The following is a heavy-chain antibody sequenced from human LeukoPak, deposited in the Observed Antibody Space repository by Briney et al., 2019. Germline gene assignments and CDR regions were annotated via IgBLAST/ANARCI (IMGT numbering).Heavy chain of an antibody. CDR2: IKSNVDGVTA. D-gene: IGHD3-22*01. CDR3: TTRRTYYDSSGYSYPYYYYYYMDV. CDR1: GFTFSNAW. J-gene: IGHJ6*03. Sequence: GGSLRLSCAASGFTFSNAWMNWVRQAPGKGLEWVGHIKSNVDGVTADYASPVKGRFTISRDYSKNTLYLQMNSLKTEDTAVYYCTTRRTYYDSSGYSYPYYYYYYMDVWGKGTTVTVSS. V-gene: IGHV3-15*01.